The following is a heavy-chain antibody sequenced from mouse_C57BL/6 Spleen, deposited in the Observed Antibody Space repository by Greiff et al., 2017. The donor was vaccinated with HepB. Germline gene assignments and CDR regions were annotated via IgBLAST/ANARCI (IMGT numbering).Heavy chain of an antibody. Sequence: EVQLQQSGAELVRPGASVKLSCTASGFNIKDYYMHWVKQRPEQGLEWIGRIDPEDGDTEYAPKFQGKATMTADTSSNTAYLQLSSLTSEDTAVYYCTTLSYYYVSSQAMYYWGQGTSVTVSS. D-gene: IGHD1-1*01. J-gene: IGHJ4*01. V-gene: IGHV14-1*01. CDR3: TTLSYYYVSSQAMYY. CDR1: GFNIKDYY. CDR2: IDPEDGDT.